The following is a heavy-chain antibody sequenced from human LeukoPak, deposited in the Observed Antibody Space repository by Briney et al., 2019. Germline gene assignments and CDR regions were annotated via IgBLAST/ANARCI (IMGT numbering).Heavy chain of an antibody. CDR2: IYTSGST. V-gene: IGHV4-4*07. J-gene: IGHJ5*02. CDR1: GGSISSYY. D-gene: IGHD3-3*01. Sequence: PSETLSLTCTVSGGSISSYYWSWIRQPAGKGLEWIGRIYTSGSTNYSPSLKSRVTMSVDTSKNQFSLKLSSVTAADTAVYYCARVARITIFGVVFNWFDPWGQGTLVTVSS. CDR3: ARVARITIFGVVFNWFDP.